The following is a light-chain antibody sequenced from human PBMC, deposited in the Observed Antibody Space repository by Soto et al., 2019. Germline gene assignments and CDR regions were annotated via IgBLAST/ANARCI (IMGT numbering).Light chain of an antibody. CDR2: GVS. Sequence: QSALTQPASVSGSPGQSITMSCTGSTSDFGDDKYVSWYQQQPGKGPNLLIYGVSNRPSGVSNRFSGSKSGNTASLTISGLHVDDEADYFCGSLTTTRIWVFGGGTKLTVL. CDR1: TSDFGDDKY. CDR3: GSLTTTRIWV. J-gene: IGLJ3*02. V-gene: IGLV2-14*01.